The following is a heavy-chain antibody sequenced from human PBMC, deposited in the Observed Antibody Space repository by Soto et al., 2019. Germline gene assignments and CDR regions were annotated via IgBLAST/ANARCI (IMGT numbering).Heavy chain of an antibody. CDR1: GGSISSSSYY. CDR3: ARHKPNSSGWYYYGMDV. Sequence: SETLSLTCTVSGGSISSSSYYWGWILHPPGKGLDWIGSIYYSGSTYYNPSLKSRVTISVDTSKNQFSLKLSSVTAADTAVYYCARHKPNSSGWYYYGMDVWGQGTTVTVSS. V-gene: IGHV4-39*01. J-gene: IGHJ6*02. D-gene: IGHD6-19*01. CDR2: IYYSGST.